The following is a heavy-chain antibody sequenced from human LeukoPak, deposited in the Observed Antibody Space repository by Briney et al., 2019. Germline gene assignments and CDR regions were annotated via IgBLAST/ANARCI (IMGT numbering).Heavy chain of an antibody. Sequence: SVKVSCKASGGTFSSYAISWVRQAPGQGLEWMGGIIPIFGTANYAQKLQGRVTMTTDTSTSTAYMELRSLRSDDTAVYYCARDIGGYSSSWSLFDYWGQGTLVTVSS. D-gene: IGHD6-13*01. CDR2: IIPIFGTA. CDR1: GGTFSSYA. J-gene: IGHJ4*02. CDR3: ARDIGGYSSSWSLFDY. V-gene: IGHV1-69*05.